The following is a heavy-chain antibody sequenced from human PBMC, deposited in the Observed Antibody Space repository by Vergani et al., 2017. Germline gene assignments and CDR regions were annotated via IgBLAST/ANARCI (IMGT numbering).Heavy chain of an antibody. CDR3: ARGRTYRPQHYYYYYMDV. CDR2: MNPNSGNT. J-gene: IGHJ6*03. D-gene: IGHD1-1*01. Sequence: QVQLVQSGAEVKKPGASVKVSCKASGYTFTSYDINWVRQATGQGLEWMGWMNPNSGNTGYAQKFQGRVTMTRNNSISTAYMELSSLRSEDTAVYYCARGRTYRPQHYYYYYMDVWDKGTTVTVSS. CDR1: GYTFTSYD. V-gene: IGHV1-8*01.